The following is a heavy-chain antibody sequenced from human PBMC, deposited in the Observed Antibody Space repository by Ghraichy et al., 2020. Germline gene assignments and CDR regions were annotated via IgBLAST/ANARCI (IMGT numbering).Heavy chain of an antibody. CDR3: ARDYWGSLDY. D-gene: IGHD7-27*01. CDR2: FSHSGMI. Sequence: SETLSLTCAVSGVSVSSDSYQWSWIRQPAGKGLEWIGYFSHSGMINYNPSLKSRVTIPIDTSKNQFSLILTSVTAADTAVYYLARDYWGSLDYWGQGTLVTVSS. J-gene: IGHJ4*02. V-gene: IGHV4-61*01. CDR1: GVSVSSDSYQ.